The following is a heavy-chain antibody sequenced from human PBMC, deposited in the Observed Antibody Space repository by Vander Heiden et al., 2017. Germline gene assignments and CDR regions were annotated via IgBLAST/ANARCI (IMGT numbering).Heavy chain of an antibody. Sequence: EVQLLESGGGLVPPGGSLRLSCAASGFTFGSYAMSWVRQAPGKGLEWVSAISGSGGNTYYADSVKGRFTISRDNSKNTLYLQKNSLRAEDTAVYYCAKGYYDSSGYYYFEDYWGQGTLVTVSS. CDR1: GFTFGSYA. V-gene: IGHV3-23*01. CDR2: ISGSGGNT. CDR3: AKGYYDSSGYYYFEDY. D-gene: IGHD3-22*01. J-gene: IGHJ4*02.